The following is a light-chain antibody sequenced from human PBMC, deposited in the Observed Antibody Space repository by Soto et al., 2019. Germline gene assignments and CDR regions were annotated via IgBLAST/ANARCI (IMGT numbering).Light chain of an antibody. CDR2: KAS. J-gene: IGKJ1*01. V-gene: IGKV1-5*03. CDR1: QTISSW. CDR3: QQYNTYRA. Sequence: DIKMTQSPSTLSGTVGDRVTITCRASQTISSWLAWHQQKPGKAPKLLIYKASTLESGVPSRFSGSGSGTEFTLTISMLQADDFATYYCQQYNTYRAFGQGTKVDIK.